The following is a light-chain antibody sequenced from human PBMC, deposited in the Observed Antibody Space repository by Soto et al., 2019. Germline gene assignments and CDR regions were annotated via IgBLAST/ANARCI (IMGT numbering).Light chain of an antibody. CDR2: AAS. Sequence: DIQMTQSPSSLSASVGDRVTITCRASQGISHDLAWYQQKPGKVPKLLIYAASTLQSGVPSRFSGSGSGTDFTLTISGLHPEDFATYYCQKYNTAPLTFGQGTRLEIK. J-gene: IGKJ5*01. CDR3: QKYNTAPLT. V-gene: IGKV1-27*01. CDR1: QGISHD.